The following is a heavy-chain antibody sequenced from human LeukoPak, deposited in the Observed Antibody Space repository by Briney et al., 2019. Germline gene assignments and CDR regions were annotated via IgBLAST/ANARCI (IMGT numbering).Heavy chain of an antibody. CDR1: GFTFSFYW. J-gene: IGHJ4*02. D-gene: IGHD1-26*01. CDR3: ARDGIVGAPYYFDY. Sequence: GGSLRLSCAASGFTFSFYWMTWVRQAPGKGLEWVAVISYDGSNKYYADSVKGRFTISRDNSKNTLYLQMNSLRAEDTAVYYCARDGIVGAPYYFDYWGQGTLVTVSS. CDR2: ISYDGSNK. V-gene: IGHV3-30*01.